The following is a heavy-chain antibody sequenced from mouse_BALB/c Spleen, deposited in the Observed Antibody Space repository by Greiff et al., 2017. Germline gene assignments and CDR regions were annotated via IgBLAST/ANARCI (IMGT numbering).Heavy chain of an antibody. D-gene: IGHD1-1*01. Sequence: EVHLVESGGGLVKPGGSLKLSCAASGFTFSSYAMSWVRQTPEKRLEWVASISSGGSTYYPDSVKGRFTISRDNARNILYLQMSSLRSEDTAMYYCARDIYYYGSSYAMDYWGQGTSVTVSS. J-gene: IGHJ4*01. V-gene: IGHV5-6-5*01. CDR2: ISSGGST. CDR1: GFTFSSYA. CDR3: ARDIYYYGSSYAMDY.